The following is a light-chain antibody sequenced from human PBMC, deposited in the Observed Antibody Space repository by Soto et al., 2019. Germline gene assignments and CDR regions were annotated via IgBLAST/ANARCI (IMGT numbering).Light chain of an antibody. CDR3: QQYVSSPMYT. CDR1: QSVSATY. CDR2: GAS. V-gene: IGKV3-20*01. J-gene: IGKJ2*01. Sequence: EIVLTQSPGTLSLSPGERATLSCRASQSVSATYLAWYQQKPGQAPRLLIYGASNRATGIPARFTGSGSGTDFTLTISRLEPEDFAVYFCQQYVSSPMYTFGQGTKLEIK.